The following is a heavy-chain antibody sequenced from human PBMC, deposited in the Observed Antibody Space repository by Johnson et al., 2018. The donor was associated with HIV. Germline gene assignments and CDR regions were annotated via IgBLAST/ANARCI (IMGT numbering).Heavy chain of an antibody. D-gene: IGHD1-26*01. CDR3: ARGRGVYYTFDV. V-gene: IGHV3-53*01. J-gene: IGHJ3*01. Sequence: VQLVESGGGLIQPGGSLRLSCAASGFTVRSNYMSWVRQAPGKGLEWVSVIYGGGSTDRGDSVTGRCTISRDHSKNTVYLQMNSLRAEDTAVYYCARGRGVYYTFDVWGHGTMVTVSS. CDR1: GFTVRSNY. CDR2: IYGGGST.